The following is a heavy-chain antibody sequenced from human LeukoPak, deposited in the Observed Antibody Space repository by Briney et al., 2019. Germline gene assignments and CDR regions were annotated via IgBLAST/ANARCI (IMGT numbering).Heavy chain of an antibody. V-gene: IGHV7-4-1*02. J-gene: IGHJ3*02. CDR1: GYTFTSYA. CDR2: INTNTGNP. CDR3: AGDRPGGSYYYDSSGYTPFKDAFDI. D-gene: IGHD3-22*01. Sequence: GASVKVSCKASGYTFTSYAMNWVRQAPGQGLEWMGWINTNTGNPTYAQGFTGRFVFSLDTSVSTAYLQISSLKAEDTAVYYCAGDRPGGSYYYDSSGYTPFKDAFDIWGQGTMVTVSS.